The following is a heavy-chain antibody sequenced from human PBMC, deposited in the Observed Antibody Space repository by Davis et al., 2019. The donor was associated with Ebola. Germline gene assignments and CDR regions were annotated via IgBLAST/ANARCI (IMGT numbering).Heavy chain of an antibody. Sequence: SVKVSCKASGGTFSSYAISWVRQAPGQGLEWMGGIIPIFGTANYAQKFQGRVTITADESTSTAYMELGSLRSEDTAVYYCAREGGGYNDYWEYYFDYWGQGTLVTVSS. CDR2: IIPIFGTA. CDR1: GGTFSSYA. CDR3: AREGGGYNDYWEYYFDY. J-gene: IGHJ4*02. D-gene: IGHD5-24*01. V-gene: IGHV1-69*13.